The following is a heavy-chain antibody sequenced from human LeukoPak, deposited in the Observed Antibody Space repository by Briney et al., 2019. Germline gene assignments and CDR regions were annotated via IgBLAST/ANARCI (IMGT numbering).Heavy chain of an antibody. CDR2: IYQSGGT. V-gene: IGHV4-38-2*02. CDR1: GYSISSGYY. Sequence: KSSETLSLTCTVSGYSISSGYYWGWIRQPPGKGLEWIGNIYQSGGTNYNPSLKSRVTISIDTSKNQFSLNLNSVTAADTAVYYCARGRDYYGSGSYYNDFDYWGQGTLVTVSS. CDR3: ARGRDYYGSGSYYNDFDY. D-gene: IGHD3-10*01. J-gene: IGHJ4*02.